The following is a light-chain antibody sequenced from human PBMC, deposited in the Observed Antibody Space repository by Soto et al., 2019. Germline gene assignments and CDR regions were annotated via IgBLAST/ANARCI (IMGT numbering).Light chain of an antibody. CDR2: SAS. CDR3: QRGHTWTIT. V-gene: IGKV3D-15*01. CDR1: QSISTE. J-gene: IGKJ2*01. Sequence: EIVMKQSPATLSVSPGERATLSYRASQSISTELAWYQQKPRQPPRLLIHSASPRATGVPARFTGSGSGSEFTLSISGLQSEEVAVDYWQRGHTWTITFGHGTRVEI.